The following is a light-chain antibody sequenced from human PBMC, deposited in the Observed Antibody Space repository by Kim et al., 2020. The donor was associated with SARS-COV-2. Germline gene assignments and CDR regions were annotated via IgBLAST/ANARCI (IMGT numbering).Light chain of an antibody. J-gene: IGKJ1*01. CDR3: QQYDRSPVT. CDR2: GAS. V-gene: IGKV3-20*01. Sequence: EIVLTQSPGTLSLSPGERVTLSCRASQSVTNSYLAWYQQKPGQAPRLLIFGASSRATGIPDRFSGSGSETDFTLTISRLEPEDFAVYYCQQYDRSPVTFGRGTKVDIK. CDR1: QSVTNSY.